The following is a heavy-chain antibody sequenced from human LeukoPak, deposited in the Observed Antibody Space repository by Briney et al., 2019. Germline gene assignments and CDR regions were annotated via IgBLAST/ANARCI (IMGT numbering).Heavy chain of an antibody. CDR1: GFTFSSYG. CDR2: IWYDGSSK. V-gene: IGHV3-33*01. Sequence: GGSLRLSCAASGFTFSSYGMHWVRQAPGKGLEWVAVIWYDGSSKYYADSVKGRFTISRDNSKNTLYLQMNSLRAEDTAVYYCAREREHYDILTGYSSAFDYWGQGTLVTVSS. D-gene: IGHD3-9*01. J-gene: IGHJ4*02. CDR3: AREREHYDILTGYSSAFDY.